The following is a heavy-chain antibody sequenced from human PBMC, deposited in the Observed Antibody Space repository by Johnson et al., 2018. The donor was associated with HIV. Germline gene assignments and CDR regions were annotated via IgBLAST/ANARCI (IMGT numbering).Heavy chain of an antibody. J-gene: IGHJ3*02. CDR2: IKQDGSEK. Sequence: EVQLVESGGGVVQPGGSLRLSCAASGFTFSSYWMSWVRQAPGKGLEWVANIKQDGSEKYYVDSVKGRFTISRDNAKNSLYLQMNSLRAEATAVYYCARDRGFFSLRARGAFDIWGQGTMVTVSS. CDR1: GFTFSSYW. D-gene: IGHD3-10*01. CDR3: ARDRGFFSLRARGAFDI. V-gene: IGHV3-7*05.